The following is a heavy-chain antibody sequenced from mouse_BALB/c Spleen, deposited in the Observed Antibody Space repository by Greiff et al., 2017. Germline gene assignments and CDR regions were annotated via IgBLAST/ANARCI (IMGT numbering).Heavy chain of an antibody. J-gene: IGHJ3*01. CDR2: IYPSDSYT. CDR3: TRWDGYDGFAY. Sequence: VQLQQPGAELVRPGASVKLSWKASGYTFTSYWINWVKQRPGQGLEWIGNIYPSDSYTNYNQKFKDKATLTVDKSSSTAYMQLSSPTSEDSAVYYCTRWDGYDGFAYWGQGTLVTVSA. D-gene: IGHD2-2*01. CDR1: GYTFTSYW. V-gene: IGHV1-69*02.